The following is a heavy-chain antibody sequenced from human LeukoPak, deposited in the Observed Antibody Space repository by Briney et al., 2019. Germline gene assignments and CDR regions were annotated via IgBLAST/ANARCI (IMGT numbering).Heavy chain of an antibody. CDR3: AREGYYGSGSSYLFDY. J-gene: IGHJ4*02. CDR2: IWYDGSNK. D-gene: IGHD3-10*01. CDR1: GFTFSSYA. Sequence: PGRSLRLSCAASGFTFSSYAMHWVRQAPGKGLEWVAVIWYDGSNKYYVDSVKGRFTISRDNSKNTLYLQMNSLRAEDTAVYYCAREGYYGSGSSYLFDYWGQGTLVTVSS. V-gene: IGHV3-33*01.